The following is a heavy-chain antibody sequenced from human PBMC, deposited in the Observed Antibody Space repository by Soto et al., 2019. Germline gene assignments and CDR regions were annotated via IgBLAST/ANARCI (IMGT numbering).Heavy chain of an antibody. CDR3: ARDPSFYGGLDY. D-gene: IGHD4-17*01. CDR2: ISYDGSSK. Sequence: GGSLRLSCAASGFTFSSYAMHWVRQAPGKGLEWVAVISYDGSSKYYADSVKGRFTISRDNSKNTLYLQMNSLRAEDTAVYYCARDPSFYGGLDYWGQGTLVTVSS. J-gene: IGHJ4*02. CDR1: GFTFSSYA. V-gene: IGHV3-30-3*01.